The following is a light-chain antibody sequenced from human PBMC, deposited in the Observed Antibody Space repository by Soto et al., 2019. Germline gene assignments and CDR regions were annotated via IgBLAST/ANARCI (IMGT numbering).Light chain of an antibody. CDR3: SSYASSNTYV. CDR2: EVS. CDR1: SSDVGGYNY. Sequence: QSALTQPDSVSGSPGQSITISCTGASSDVGGYNYVSWYQQYPGKAPKLIIYEVSSRPSGVSNRFSGSKSGNTASLTISGLQAEDEADYYCSSYASSNTYVFGTGTKLTVL. J-gene: IGLJ1*01. V-gene: IGLV2-14*01.